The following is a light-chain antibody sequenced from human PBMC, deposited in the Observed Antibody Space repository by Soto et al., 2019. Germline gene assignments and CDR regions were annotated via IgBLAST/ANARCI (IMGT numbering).Light chain of an antibody. CDR3: SSYTITSTLVV. CDR1: SSDVGGYNY. V-gene: IGLV2-14*01. J-gene: IGLJ2*01. CDR2: DVS. Sequence: QSVLTQPASVSGSPGQSITISCTGTSSDVGGYNYVSWYQQHPGKAPKLMIYDVSNRPSGVSNRFSGSQSGNTASLTISGLQAEDEADYYCSSYTITSTLVVFGGGTKLTVL.